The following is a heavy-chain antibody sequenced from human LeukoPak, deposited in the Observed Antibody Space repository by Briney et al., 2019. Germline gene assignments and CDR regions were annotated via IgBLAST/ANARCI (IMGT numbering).Heavy chain of an antibody. CDR2: INPNSGGT. V-gene: IGHV1-2*06. D-gene: IGHD1-1*01. J-gene: IGHJ4*02. CDR3: ARDREAGSNWTFDY. CDR1: GYTFTGYY. Sequence: ASVKVSCKASGYTFTGYYTHWVRQAPGQGLEWMGRINPNSGGTNYAQKFQGRVTMTRDTSISTAYMELSRLRSDDTAVYYCARDREAGSNWTFDYWGQGTLVTLSS.